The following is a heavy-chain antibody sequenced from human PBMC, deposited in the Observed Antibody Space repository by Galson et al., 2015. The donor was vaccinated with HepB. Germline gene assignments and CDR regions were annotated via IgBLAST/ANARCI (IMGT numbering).Heavy chain of an antibody. CDR3: TTAAYSNPV. J-gene: IGHJ4*02. Sequence: SLRLSCAAFGFTISSYVMTWVRQAPGKGLEWVGRIKSKTDGGTTDYAAPVKGRFTISRDDSKNTLYLQMNSLKTEDTAVYYCTTAAYSNPVWGQGTLVTVSS. D-gene: IGHD4-11*01. CDR1: GFTISSYV. V-gene: IGHV3-15*01. CDR2: IKSKTDGGTT.